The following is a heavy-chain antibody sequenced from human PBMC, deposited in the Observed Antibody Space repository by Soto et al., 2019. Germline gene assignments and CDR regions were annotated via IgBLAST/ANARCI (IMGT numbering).Heavy chain of an antibody. D-gene: IGHD2-8*01. J-gene: IGHJ5*02. V-gene: IGHV2-5*02. CDR3: AHTSNTLTWCFHP. Sequence: QITLKESGPTLVKPTQTLTLTCTFSGFSLTTSGVGVGWIRQPPGKALEWLALIYWDDDKRYSPSLKSRLTITKDTSNNHVLLTMTNPQPAPTATYHHAHTSNTLTWCFHPRGQGTLVTVSS. CDR1: GFSLTTSGVG. CDR2: IYWDDDK.